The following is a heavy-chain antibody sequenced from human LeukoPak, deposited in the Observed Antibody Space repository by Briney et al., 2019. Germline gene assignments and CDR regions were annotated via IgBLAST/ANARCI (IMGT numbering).Heavy chain of an antibody. CDR2: IFLGVSVI. CDR3: SRQKQLVHFDY. V-gene: IGHV5-51*01. J-gene: IGHJ4*02. D-gene: IGHD6-6*01. CDR1: GYSFTIYW. Sequence: GQSLKISCKGSGYSFTIYWIGWAGQMPGKGLEWMGIIFLGVSVIAYSPSFPCQVASSADKSVSTTYLLWSSLESADTAMYYFSRQKQLVHFDYWGEGTLVTVSS.